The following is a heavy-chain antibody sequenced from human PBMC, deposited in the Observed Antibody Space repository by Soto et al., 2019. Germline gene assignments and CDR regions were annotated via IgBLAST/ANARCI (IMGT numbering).Heavy chain of an antibody. D-gene: IGHD3-10*01. V-gene: IGHV1-8*01. CDR2: MNPNSGNT. J-gene: IGHJ5*02. CDR3: ARGHRVFITMVRGVIRYWFDP. Sequence: ASVKVSCKASGYTFTSYDINWVRQATGQGLEWMGWMNPNSGNTGYAQKFQGRVTMTRNTSISTAYMELSSLRSEDTAVYYCARGHRVFITMVRGVIRYWFDPWGQGTLVTVS. CDR1: GYTFTSYD.